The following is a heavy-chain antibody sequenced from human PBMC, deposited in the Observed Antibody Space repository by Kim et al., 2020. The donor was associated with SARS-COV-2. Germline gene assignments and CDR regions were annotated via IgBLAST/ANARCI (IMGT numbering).Heavy chain of an antibody. Sequence: GGSLRLSCAASGFTFSSYSMNWVRQAPGKGLEWVSYISSSSSTIYYADSVKGRFTISRDNAKNSLYLQMNSLRDEDTAVYYCARIRITMVRGVMSGGMDVWGQGTTVTVSS. CDR2: ISSSSSTI. J-gene: IGHJ6*02. CDR3: ARIRITMVRGVMSGGMDV. D-gene: IGHD3-10*01. CDR1: GFTFSSYS. V-gene: IGHV3-48*02.